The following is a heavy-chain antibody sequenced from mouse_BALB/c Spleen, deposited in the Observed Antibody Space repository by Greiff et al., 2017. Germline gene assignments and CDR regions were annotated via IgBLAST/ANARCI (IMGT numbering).Heavy chain of an antibody. CDR3: AIYDYGVYYYAMDY. CDR2: ISYSGST. CDR1: GDSITSGY. V-gene: IGHV3-8*02. Sequence: EVKLVESGPSLVKPSQTLSLTCSVTGDSITSGYWNWIRKFPGNKLEYMGYISYSGSTYYNPSLKSRISITRDTSKNQYYLQLNSVTTEDTATYYCAIYDYGVYYYAMDYWGQGTSVTVSS. D-gene: IGHD2-4*01. J-gene: IGHJ4*01.